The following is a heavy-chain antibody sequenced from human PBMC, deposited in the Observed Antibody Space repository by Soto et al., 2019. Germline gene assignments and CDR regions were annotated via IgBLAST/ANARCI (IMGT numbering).Heavy chain of an antibody. CDR3: ERGPEDYQVRTGKYRRDFDL. CDR2: ISSSRSYR. V-gene: IGHV3-21*01. D-gene: IGHD6-6*01. CDR1: GFTFSSYN. J-gene: IGHJ2*01. Sequence: GGSLRLSCVASGFTFSSYNMNWVRQAPGKGLEWVSSISSSRSYRDYADSVKGRFTTSRDNARNSLYLQTNSLSAEDTALYYCERGPEDYQVRTGKYRRDFDLWGRGTLVTVSS.